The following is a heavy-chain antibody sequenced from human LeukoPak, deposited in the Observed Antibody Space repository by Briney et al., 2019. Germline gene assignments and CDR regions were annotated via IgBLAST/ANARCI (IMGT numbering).Heavy chain of an antibody. V-gene: IGHV3-23*01. CDR1: GFTFSSYA. D-gene: IGHD5-18*01. J-gene: IGHJ4*02. Sequence: GGSLRLSCAASGFTFSSYAMSWVHQAPGKGLEWVSAISGSGGSTYYADSVKGRFTISRDNSKNTLYLQMNSLRAEDTAVYYCAKVGTEVKSGYSYGSPDDYWGQGTLVTVSS. CDR2: ISGSGGST. CDR3: AKVGTEVKSGYSYGSPDDY.